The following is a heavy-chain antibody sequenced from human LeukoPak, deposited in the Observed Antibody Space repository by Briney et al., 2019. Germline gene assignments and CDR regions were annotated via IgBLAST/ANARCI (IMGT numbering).Heavy chain of an antibody. CDR3: ARAICSGGKCYFDY. J-gene: IGHJ4*02. CDR1: GFAVSSNY. D-gene: IGHD2-15*01. Sequence: GGSLRLSCAASGFAVSSNYMSWVRQTPGKGLEWVSLIYSGGSTYYADSVKGRFTISRDNSKNTLYLQMNSQRAEDTAVYYCARAICSGGKCYFDYWGQGTLVTVSS. V-gene: IGHV3-53*01. CDR2: IYSGGST.